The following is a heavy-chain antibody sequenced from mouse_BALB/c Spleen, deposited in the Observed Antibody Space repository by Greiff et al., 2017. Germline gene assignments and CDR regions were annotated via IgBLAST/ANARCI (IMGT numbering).Heavy chain of an antibody. V-gene: IGHV2-6-7*01. J-gene: IGHJ1*01. D-gene: IGHD1-1*01. CDR2: IWGDGST. Sequence: VKLQESGPGLVAPSQSLSITCTVSGFSLTGYGVNWVRQPPGKGLEWLGMIWGDGSTDYNSALKSRLSISKDNSKSQVFLKMNSLQTDDTARYYCARGITTVVDYWYFDVWGAGTTVTVSS. CDR3: ARGITTVVDYWYFDV. CDR1: GFSLTGYG.